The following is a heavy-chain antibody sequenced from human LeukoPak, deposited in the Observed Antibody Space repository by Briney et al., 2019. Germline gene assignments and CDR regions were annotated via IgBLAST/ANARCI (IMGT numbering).Heavy chain of an antibody. J-gene: IGHJ4*02. CDR3: AKPLRPTTSYFDS. CDR2: IHDYGAKT. D-gene: IGHD1-1*01. V-gene: IGHV3-23*01. CDR1: GFTFDTHT. Sequence: GGSLSLSCAASGFTFDTHTMTWVRQAPGKGLDWISRIHDYGAKTYYADSVKGRFTISRDNSKYTLFLKMNSLRADDTALYYCAKPLRPTTSYFDSWGQGTLVTVSS.